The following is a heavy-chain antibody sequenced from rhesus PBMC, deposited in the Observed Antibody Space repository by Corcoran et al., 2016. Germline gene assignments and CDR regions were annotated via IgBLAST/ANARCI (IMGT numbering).Heavy chain of an antibody. D-gene: IGHD6-43*01. J-gene: IGHJ4*01. V-gene: IGHV4-173*01. CDR1: GGSISSNY. CDR3: ARVGYSSSPFFDY. CDR2: ISGSGGST. Sequence: QLQLQESGPGLVKPSETLSLTCAVSGGSISSNYWSWIRQSPGKGLEWIGRISGSGGSTDYHPSLKSRVTISTDPSKNQFSLKLSSVTAADTAVYYCARVGYSSSPFFDYWGQGVLVTVSS.